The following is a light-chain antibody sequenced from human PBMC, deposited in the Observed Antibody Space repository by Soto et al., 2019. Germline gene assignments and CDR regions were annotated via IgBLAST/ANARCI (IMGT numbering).Light chain of an antibody. Sequence: QSALTQPPSASGSPGQSVTISCTGTSSDFGGYNYVSWYQQHPGKAPKVLIFEVSKRPSGVPDRFSGSKSGNTASLTVSGLQAEDEADYYCSAYAGSNNLNVFGTGTKVTVL. CDR2: EVS. CDR1: SSDFGGYNY. V-gene: IGLV2-8*01. J-gene: IGLJ1*01. CDR3: SAYAGSNNLNV.